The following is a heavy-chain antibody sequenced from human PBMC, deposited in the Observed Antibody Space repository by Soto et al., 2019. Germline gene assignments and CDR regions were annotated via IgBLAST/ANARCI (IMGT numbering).Heavy chain of an antibody. CDR3: ARSVEGHFDY. D-gene: IGHD6-19*01. V-gene: IGHV3-48*02. J-gene: IGHJ4*02. CDR1: GFTFSVYS. Sequence: EVQLVESGGDLVQRGGSLRLSCVASGFTFSVYSMNWVRQAPGKGLEWFSYITSDTKTIKYADSVKGRFTISRDNAKNSVSLQMNSLRDESTAVYYCARSVEGHFDYWGQGTVVTVSS. CDR2: ITSDTKTI.